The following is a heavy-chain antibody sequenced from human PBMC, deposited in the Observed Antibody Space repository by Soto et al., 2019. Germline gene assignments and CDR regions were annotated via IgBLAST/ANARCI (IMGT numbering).Heavy chain of an antibody. CDR3: ARYSTMVRGSRVGGMDV. Sequence: QVQLVESGGGVVQPGRSLRLSCAASGFTFSSYAMHWVRQAPGKGLEWVAVISYDGSNKYYADSVKGRFTISRDNSKNTLYLQINSLRAEDTAVYYCARYSTMVRGSRVGGMDVWGQGTTVTVSS. D-gene: IGHD3-10*01. J-gene: IGHJ6*02. CDR2: ISYDGSNK. CDR1: GFTFSSYA. V-gene: IGHV3-30-3*01.